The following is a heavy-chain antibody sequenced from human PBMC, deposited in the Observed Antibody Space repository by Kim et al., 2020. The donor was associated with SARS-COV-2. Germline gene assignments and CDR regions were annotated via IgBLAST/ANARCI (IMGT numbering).Heavy chain of an antibody. CDR2: ISYFGTDI. V-gene: IGHV3-30*04. D-gene: IGHD2-21*02. CDR1: GFTFTSHT. J-gene: IGHJ5*02. CDR3: ARVPVHYYSPFWDA. Sequence: GGSLRLSCAASGFTFTSHTLHWVRQAPGKGLEWLAVISYFGTDIYYADSVQGRFTISRDNSKNILYLQMRSLRPEDTAVYYCARVPVHYYSPFWDAWGQGPLVTVSS.